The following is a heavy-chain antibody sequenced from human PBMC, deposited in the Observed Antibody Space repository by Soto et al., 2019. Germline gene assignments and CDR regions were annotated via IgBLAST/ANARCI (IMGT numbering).Heavy chain of an antibody. J-gene: IGHJ5*02. CDR2: IYYSGRT. CDR1: GGSISSGGYY. V-gene: IGHV4-31*03. CDR3: ARAGAVNWFDP. Sequence: QVQLQESGPGLVKPSQTLSLTCTVSGGSISSGGYYWSWIRQHPGKGLEWIGYIYYSGRTYHNPSLKSRITISVDPSKNQFSLKLSSVTAADTAVYYCARAGAVNWFDPWGQGTLVTVSS.